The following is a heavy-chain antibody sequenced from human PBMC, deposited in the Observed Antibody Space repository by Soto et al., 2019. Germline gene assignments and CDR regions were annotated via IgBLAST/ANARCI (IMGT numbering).Heavy chain of an antibody. CDR2: INPSGGST. Sequence: ASVKVSCKASGYTFTSYYMHWVRQAPGQGLEWMGIINPSGGSTSYAQKFQGRVTMTRDTSTSTVYMELSSLRSEDTAVYYCAREGRFIVFVTAVLASWGYAPLVTVS. V-gene: IGHV1-46*01. CDR1: GYTFTSYY. CDR3: AREGRFIVFVTAVLAS. J-gene: IGHJ5*01. D-gene: IGHD2-21*02.